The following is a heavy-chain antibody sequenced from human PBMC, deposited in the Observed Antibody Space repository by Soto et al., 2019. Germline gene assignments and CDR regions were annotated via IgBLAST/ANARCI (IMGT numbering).Heavy chain of an antibody. J-gene: IGHJ4*02. CDR2: IWYDGSNK. D-gene: IGHD4-17*01. Sequence: QVQLVESGGGVVQPGRSLRLSCAASGFTFSSYGMHWVRQAPGKGLEWVAVIWYDGSNKYYADSVKGRFTISRDNSKNTLYLQINSLRAEDTAVYYCARVGRATVTYMRYWGQGTLVTVSS. V-gene: IGHV3-33*01. CDR3: ARVGRATVTYMRY. CDR1: GFTFSSYG.